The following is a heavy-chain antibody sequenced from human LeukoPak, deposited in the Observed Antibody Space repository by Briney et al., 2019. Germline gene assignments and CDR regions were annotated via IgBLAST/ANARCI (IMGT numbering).Heavy chain of an antibody. D-gene: IGHD3-22*01. Sequence: GGSLRLSCAASGFTFSSYSMNWARQAPGKGLEWVAVISYDGSNKYYADSVKGRFTISRDDSKNTLYLQMNSLRAEDTAVYYCAKDQNSSGYYDAPIDYWGQGTLVTVPS. CDR3: AKDQNSSGYYDAPIDY. CDR2: ISYDGSNK. CDR1: GFTFSSYS. J-gene: IGHJ4*02. V-gene: IGHV3-30*18.